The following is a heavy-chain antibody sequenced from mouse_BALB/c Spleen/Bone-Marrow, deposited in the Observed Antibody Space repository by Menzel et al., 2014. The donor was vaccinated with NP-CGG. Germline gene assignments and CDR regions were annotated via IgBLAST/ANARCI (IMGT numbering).Heavy chain of an antibody. CDR1: GFAFSSYD. D-gene: IGHD1-1*01. CDR3: ARQILRGFAY. CDR2: ISSGGGST. J-gene: IGHJ3*01. Sequence: EVKLVESGGGLVKPGGSLKLSCAASGFAFSSYDMSWVRQTPEKRLEWVAYISSGGGSTYYSDTVKGRFTISRGNAKNTLYLQMSSLKSEDTAMYYCARQILRGFAYWGQGTLVTASA. V-gene: IGHV5-12-1*01.